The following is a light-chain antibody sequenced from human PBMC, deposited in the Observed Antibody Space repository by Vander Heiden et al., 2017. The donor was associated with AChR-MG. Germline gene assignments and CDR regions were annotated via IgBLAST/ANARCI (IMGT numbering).Light chain of an antibody. CDR2: SND. J-gene: IGLJ1*01. CDR1: SCNIGSNP. Sequence: SVVTQPPSASGTPGPRVTISCSGSSCNIGSNPVNWYQQLPGTAPKLLIYSNDQRPSGVPDRFAGSKSGTSPSLATSELQSQDEADYYCAAWDDSLNGYVFGTGTKVTVL. CDR3: AAWDDSLNGYV. V-gene: IGLV1-44*01.